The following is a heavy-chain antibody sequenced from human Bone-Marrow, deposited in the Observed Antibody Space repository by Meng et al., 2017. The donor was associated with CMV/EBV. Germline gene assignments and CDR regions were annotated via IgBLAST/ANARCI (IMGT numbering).Heavy chain of an antibody. D-gene: IGHD1-1*01. CDR1: GYTVANYW. CDR3: TRRARGWNLMKNWFDP. V-gene: IGHV5-51*01. Sequence: GYTVANYWIAWVRQMPGKGLEWMGIIYPGDAVARYSPSFQGQISISADRSVSTAYLQWNSLKASDTAMYYCTRRARGWNLMKNWFDPWGQGTQVTVSS. CDR2: IYPGDAVA. J-gene: IGHJ5*02.